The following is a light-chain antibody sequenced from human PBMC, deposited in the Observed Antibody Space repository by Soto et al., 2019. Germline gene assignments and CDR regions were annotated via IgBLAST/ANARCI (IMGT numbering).Light chain of an antibody. V-gene: IGKV1-12*01. CDR1: QGISSC. J-gene: IGKJ5*01. CDR2: AVS. CDR3: QQANSFPIT. Sequence: DIEMTQSPSSVSESVGDRVTITCRASQGISSCLAWYHQKPRKDPKLLLYAVSSLNTGFPSRFSGSGSGTDFTLTISSLQPEDVATYYCQQANSFPITFGQGIRVEVK.